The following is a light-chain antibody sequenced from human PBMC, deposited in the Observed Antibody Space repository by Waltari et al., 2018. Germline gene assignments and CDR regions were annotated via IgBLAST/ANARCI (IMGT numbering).Light chain of an antibody. J-gene: IGLJ1*01. V-gene: IGLV3-21*01. Sequence: SYVLTQPPSVSGAPGETARLTCGGNNIESKSVHWYRQRPGQAPVLVISYDSDRPSGIPDRLSGSNSGNTATLTISRVEAGDEADYYCQVWDANTDPGVFGTGTEVTVL. CDR3: QVWDANTDPGV. CDR2: YDS. CDR1: NIESKS.